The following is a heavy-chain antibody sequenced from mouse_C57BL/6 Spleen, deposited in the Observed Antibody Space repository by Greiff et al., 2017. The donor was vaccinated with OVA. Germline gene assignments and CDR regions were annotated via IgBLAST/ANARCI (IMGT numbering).Heavy chain of an antibody. CDR1: GFTFSDYG. J-gene: IGHJ1*03. CDR3: AREVTRYFDV. V-gene: IGHV5-17*01. CDR2: ISSGSSTI. D-gene: IGHD2-2*01. Sequence: EVMLVESGGGLVKPGGSLKLSCAASGFTFSDYGMHWVRQAPEKGLAWVAYISSGSSTIYYADTVKGRFTISRDNAKNTLFLQMTSLRSEDTATYYCAREVTRYFDVWGTGTTVTVSS.